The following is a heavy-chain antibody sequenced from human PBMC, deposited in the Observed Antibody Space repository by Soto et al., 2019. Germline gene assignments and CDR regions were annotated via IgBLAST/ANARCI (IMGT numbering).Heavy chain of an antibody. CDR2: VSSSSSTI. J-gene: IGHJ6*03. V-gene: IGHV3-48*01. CDR3: ARAVYMDV. CDR1: GFTLTGYS. Sequence: EVQLVESGGGLVQPGGSLRLSCAASGFTLTGYSMNWVRQAPGKGLECVSYVSSSSSTIYYADSVKGRFTISRDNAKNSLYLQMNSLRAEDTAVYYCARAVYMDVWGKGTTVTVSS.